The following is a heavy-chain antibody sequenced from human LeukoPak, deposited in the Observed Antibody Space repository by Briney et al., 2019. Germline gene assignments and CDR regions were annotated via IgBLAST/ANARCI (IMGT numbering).Heavy chain of an antibody. Sequence: PGGSLRLSCAATGFTFSSYAMHWVRQAPGKGLEWVAMISYDGSNKYSADSVKGRFTISRDNFKNTLYLQMNSLRAEDTAVYYCARDQGGYSSSWYPYYYGMDVWGQGTTVTVSS. CDR2: ISYDGSNK. D-gene: IGHD6-13*01. J-gene: IGHJ6*02. CDR1: GFTFSSYA. CDR3: ARDQGGYSSSWYPYYYGMDV. V-gene: IGHV3-30-3*01.